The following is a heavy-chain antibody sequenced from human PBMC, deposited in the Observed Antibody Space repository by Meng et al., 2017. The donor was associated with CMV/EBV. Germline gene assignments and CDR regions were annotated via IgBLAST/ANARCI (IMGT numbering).Heavy chain of an antibody. CDR3: ARPIDYDSSGYYWGLGY. V-gene: IGHV3-30*08. CDR2: ISYDGSNK. Sequence: GSWGGVVQPWMSLESSCSASAFTFSSYAMHWVLQAPGKGREWVAVISYDGSNKYYADSVKGRFTISRDNSKNTLYLQMNSLRAEDTAVYYCARPIDYDSSGYYWGLGYWGQGTLVTVSS. CDR1: AFTFSSYA. J-gene: IGHJ4*02. D-gene: IGHD3-22*01.